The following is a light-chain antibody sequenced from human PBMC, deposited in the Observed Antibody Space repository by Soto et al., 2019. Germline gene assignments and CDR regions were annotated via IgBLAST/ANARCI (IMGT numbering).Light chain of an antibody. V-gene: IGKV3-15*01. CDR3: QQYGSSPLT. J-gene: IGKJ4*01. Sequence: VMTQSLATLSVSPGERATLSCWASQSVRSSLAWYQQKPGQAPRLLIYDASARATDIPARFSGSGSGTEFTLTISSLQSEDSAVYYCQQYGSSPLTFGGGTKGDIK. CDR1: QSVRSS. CDR2: DAS.